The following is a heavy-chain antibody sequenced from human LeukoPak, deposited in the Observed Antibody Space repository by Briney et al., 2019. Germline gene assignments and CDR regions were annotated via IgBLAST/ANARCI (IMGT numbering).Heavy chain of an antibody. V-gene: IGHV1-18*01. CDR2: ISAYNGNT. CDR3: ARDRRYSSSWYALSGVEYFQH. Sequence: ASVKVSCKPSGYIFTSYGLSWVRQAPGQGLEWMGWISAYNGNTNYAQKLQGRVTMTTDTSTSTAYMELRSLRSDDTAVYYCARDRRYSSSWYALSGVEYFQHWGQGTLVTVSS. J-gene: IGHJ1*01. D-gene: IGHD6-13*01. CDR1: GYIFTSYG.